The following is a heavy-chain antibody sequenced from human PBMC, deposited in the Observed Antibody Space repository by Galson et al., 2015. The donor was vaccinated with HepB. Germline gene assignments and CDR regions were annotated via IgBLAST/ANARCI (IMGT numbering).Heavy chain of an antibody. J-gene: IGHJ1*01. V-gene: IGHV3-15*01. Sequence: SLRLSCAASGFTFNNAWMSWVRQAPGKGLEWVGRIKAKTDGGATDYAAPVNGRFTISRDDSKNTLYLQMNSLKTEDTALYYCTTEIKPIAAYDYIGYFQYWAQGALVTVSS. CDR1: GFTFNNAW. D-gene: IGHD5-12*01. CDR3: TTEIKPIAAYDYIGYFQY. CDR2: IKAKTDGGAT.